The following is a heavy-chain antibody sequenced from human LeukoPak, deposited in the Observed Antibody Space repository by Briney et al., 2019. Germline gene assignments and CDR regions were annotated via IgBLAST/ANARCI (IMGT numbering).Heavy chain of an antibody. CDR2: IYHSGST. D-gene: IGHD2/OR15-2a*01. CDR1: GYSISSGYY. Sequence: SETLSLTCAVSGYSISSGYYWGWIRQPPGKGLEWIGSIYHSGSTYYNPSLKSRVTISVDTSKNQFSLKLSSVTAADTAVYYCAEGGNSNWFDPWGQGTLVTVSS. CDR3: AEGGNSNWFDP. J-gene: IGHJ5*02. V-gene: IGHV4-38-2*01.